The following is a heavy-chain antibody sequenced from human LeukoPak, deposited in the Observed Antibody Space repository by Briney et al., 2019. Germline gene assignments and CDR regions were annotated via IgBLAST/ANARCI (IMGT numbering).Heavy chain of an antibody. CDR2: IYYSGSI. CDR1: AYSISTINW. V-gene: IGHV4-28*05. J-gene: IGHJ4*02. D-gene: IGHD2-15*01. Sequence: SETLSLTCAVYAYSISTINWGGWIRQPPGKGLEWIGYIYYSGSIYYNLSLKSRVTMSVDTSKNQFSLKLSSVTAVDTAVYYCARSGCSGGSCYYFDYWGQGTLVTVSS. CDR3: ARSGCSGGSCYYFDY.